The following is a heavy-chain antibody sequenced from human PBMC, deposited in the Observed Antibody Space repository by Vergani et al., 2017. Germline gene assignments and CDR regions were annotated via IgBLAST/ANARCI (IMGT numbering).Heavy chain of an antibody. V-gene: IGHV4-61*02. CDR1: GGSISSGSYY. J-gene: IGHJ4*02. CDR3: ARAFGSYVIDY. Sequence: VQLLESGPGLVKPSQTLSLTCTVSGGSISSGSYYWSWIRQPAGKGLEWIGRIYTSGSTNYNPPLKSRVTISVDTSKNQFSLKLSSVTAADTAVYYCARAFGSYVIDYWGQGTLVTVSS. D-gene: IGHD1-26*01. CDR2: IYTSGST.